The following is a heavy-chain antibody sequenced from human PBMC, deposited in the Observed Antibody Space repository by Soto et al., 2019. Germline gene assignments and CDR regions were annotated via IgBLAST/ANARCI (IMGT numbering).Heavy chain of an antibody. D-gene: IGHD3-22*01. V-gene: IGHV1-69*06. CDR2: TSPISGPG. CDR3: ARRNSSGYFRYFDS. Sequence: SVKVSCKASGGTFSSHPISWVRQAPGQGLEWMGGTSPISGPGNSAQKFQGRLTITADKSTSTAYMELRSLRSEDTAVYYCARRNSSGYFRYFDSWGQGTLVTVSS. CDR1: GGTFSSHP. J-gene: IGHJ4*02.